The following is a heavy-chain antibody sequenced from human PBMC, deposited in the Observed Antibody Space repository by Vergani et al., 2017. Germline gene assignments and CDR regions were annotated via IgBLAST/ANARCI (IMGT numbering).Heavy chain of an antibody. Sequence: QVQLVQSGAEVKKPGASVKVSCKASGYTFTGYYMHWVRQAPGQGLEWMGWINPNSGGTNYAQKFQGRVTMTREPSISTAYMELSRLRSDDTAVYYCAREADIVVVVAATQAFDIWGQGTMVTVSS. CDR2: INPNSGGT. CDR3: AREADIVVVVAATQAFDI. V-gene: IGHV1-2*02. D-gene: IGHD2-15*01. J-gene: IGHJ3*02. CDR1: GYTFTGYY.